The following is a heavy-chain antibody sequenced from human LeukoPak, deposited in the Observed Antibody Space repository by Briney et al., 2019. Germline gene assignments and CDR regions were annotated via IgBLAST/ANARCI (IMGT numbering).Heavy chain of an antibody. CDR3: GKGLAYTYPYSGNMDV. D-gene: IGHD5-18*01. CDR1: GFTFSSYP. V-gene: IGHV3-23*01. CDR2: IGGTDGST. J-gene: IGHJ6*03. Sequence: GGSLRLSCSASGFTFSSYPMSWVRQPPGKGLEWVSAIGGTDGSTYYADSVKGRFTISRDNSENTVSLQLNSLRAEDTAVYYCGKGLAYTYPYSGNMDVWGKGTTVTISS.